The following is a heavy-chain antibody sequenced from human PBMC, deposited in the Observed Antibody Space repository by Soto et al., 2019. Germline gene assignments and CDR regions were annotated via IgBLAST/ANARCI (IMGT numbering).Heavy chain of an antibody. CDR3: ARLISTGTYGRGWFEY. CDR2: MYYSGTT. CDR1: GGSISSSIYY. Sequence: SETLSLTCTVSGGSISSSIYYWGWIRQPPGKGLEWIGSMYYSGTTYYNPSLKSRVTISADTSKNQFSLKLNSVTAADTAMYYCARLISTGTYGRGWFEYWGQGTLVTVSS. V-gene: IGHV4-39*01. J-gene: IGHJ4*02. D-gene: IGHD4-17*01.